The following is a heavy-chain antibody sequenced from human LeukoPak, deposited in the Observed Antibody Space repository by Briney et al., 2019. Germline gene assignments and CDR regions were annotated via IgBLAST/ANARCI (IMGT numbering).Heavy chain of an antibody. CDR2: IIPIFGTA. CDR1: GGTFSSYA. D-gene: IGHD1-26*01. Sequence: SVKVSCKASGGTFSSYAISWVRQAPGQGLEWMGGIIPIFGTANYAQKFQGRVTITTDESTSTAYKELSSLRSEDTAVYYCARGHFSGSYMEAFDYWGQGTLVTVSS. CDR3: ARGHFSGSYMEAFDY. V-gene: IGHV1-69*05. J-gene: IGHJ4*02.